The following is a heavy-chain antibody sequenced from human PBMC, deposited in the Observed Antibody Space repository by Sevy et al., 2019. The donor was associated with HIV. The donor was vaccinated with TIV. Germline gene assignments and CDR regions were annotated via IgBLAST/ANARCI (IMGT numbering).Heavy chain of an antibody. CDR1: GYTFTGYY. CDR2: INPNSGGT. J-gene: IGHJ4*02. Sequence: ASLKVACKASGYTFTGYYMHWVRQAPGQGLEWMGWINPNSGGTNYAQKFQGRVTMTRDTSISTAYMELSRLRSDDTAVYYCATDSSGWYYWGQGTLVTVSS. D-gene: IGHD6-19*01. CDR3: ATDSSGWYY. V-gene: IGHV1-2*02.